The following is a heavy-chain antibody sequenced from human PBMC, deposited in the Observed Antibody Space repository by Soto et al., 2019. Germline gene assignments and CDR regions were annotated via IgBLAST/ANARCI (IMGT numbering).Heavy chain of an antibody. V-gene: IGHV1-69*13. Sequence: ASVKVSCKASGGTFSSYAISWVLQAPGQGLEWMGGIIPIFGTANYAQKFQGRVTITADESTSTAYMELSSLRSEDTAVYYCALGGSYGPFDYWGQGTLVTVSS. J-gene: IGHJ4*02. CDR3: ALGGSYGPFDY. CDR1: GGTFSSYA. D-gene: IGHD5-18*01. CDR2: IIPIFGTA.